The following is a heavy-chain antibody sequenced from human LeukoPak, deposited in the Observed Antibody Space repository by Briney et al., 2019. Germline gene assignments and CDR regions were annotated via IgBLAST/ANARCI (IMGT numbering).Heavy chain of an antibody. CDR2: ISGSGGST. CDR1: GFTFSSYA. CDR3: AKQLLGIAVAGTAY. D-gene: IGHD6-19*01. J-gene: IGHJ4*02. V-gene: IGHV3-23*01. Sequence: GGSLRLSCAASGFTFSSYAMSWVRQAPGKGLEWVSTISGSGGSTYYADSVKGRFTIFRDNSKNTLYLQMNSRRAEDTAVYYCAKQLLGIAVAGTAYWGQGTLVTVSS.